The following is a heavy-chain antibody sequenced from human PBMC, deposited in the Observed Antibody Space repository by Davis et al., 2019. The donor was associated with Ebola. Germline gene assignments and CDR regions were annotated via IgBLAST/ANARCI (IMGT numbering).Heavy chain of an antibody. CDR3: AKGHCQPTAGYYYGMDV. CDR1: GFTFSSYG. CDR2: ISYDGSNK. J-gene: IGHJ6*02. D-gene: IGHD1-14*01. Sequence: GESLKISCAASGFTFSSYGMHWVRQAPGKGLEWVAVISYDGSNKYYADSVKGRFTISRDNSENTLYLQMNSLRAEDTAVYYCAKGHCQPTAGYYYGMDVWGQGTTVTVSS. V-gene: IGHV3-30*18.